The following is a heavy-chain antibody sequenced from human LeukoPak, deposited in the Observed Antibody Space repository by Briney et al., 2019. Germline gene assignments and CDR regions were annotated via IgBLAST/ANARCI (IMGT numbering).Heavy chain of an antibody. J-gene: IGHJ4*02. D-gene: IGHD2-21*02. CDR3: ARHVPAIVVVTAILGYHDY. V-gene: IGHV4-39*01. CDR1: GGSISSSSYY. Sequence: SETLSLTCTVSGGSISSSSYYWGWIRQPPGKGLEWIGSIYYSGSTYYNPSLRSRVTISVDTSKNQFSLKLSSVTAADTAVYYCARHVPAIVVVTAILGYHDYWGQGTLVTVSS. CDR2: IYYSGST.